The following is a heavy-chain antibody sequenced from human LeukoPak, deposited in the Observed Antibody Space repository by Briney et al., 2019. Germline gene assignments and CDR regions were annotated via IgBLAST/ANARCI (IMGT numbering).Heavy chain of an antibody. CDR1: AYSISSGYY. Sequence: SETLSLTCTVSAYSISSGYYWGWIRQPPGKGLEWIGRIYHSGSTHYNPSLKSRVTISVDTYKNKFSLKLRSVTAADTAVYYCVKESPGWFDPWGQGTLVTVSS. D-gene: IGHD7-27*01. CDR2: IYHSGST. V-gene: IGHV4-38-2*02. J-gene: IGHJ5*02. CDR3: VKESPGWFDP.